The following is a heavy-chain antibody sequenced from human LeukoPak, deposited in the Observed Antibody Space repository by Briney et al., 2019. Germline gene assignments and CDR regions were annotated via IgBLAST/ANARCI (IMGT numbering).Heavy chain of an antibody. V-gene: IGHV4-39*01. CDR2: IHYTGST. D-gene: IGHD3-10*01. CDR3: ARHNGGSGSYYNVVFYYYGMDA. J-gene: IGHJ6*02. Sequence: SETLSLTCTVSGGSISSSSYYWGWIRQPPGEGLEWIGSIHYTGSTYYNPSLKSRVTISVDTSKNQFSLKLSSVTAADTAVYYCARHNGGSGSYYNVVFYYYGMDAWGQGTTVTVSS. CDR1: GGSISSSSYY.